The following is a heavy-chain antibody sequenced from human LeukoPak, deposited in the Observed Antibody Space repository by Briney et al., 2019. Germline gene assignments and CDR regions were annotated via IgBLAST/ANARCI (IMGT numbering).Heavy chain of an antibody. D-gene: IGHD6-13*01. J-gene: IGHJ6*02. CDR3: ARDPGMEQAVIRMDV. CDR2: IYYSGST. Sequence: SETLSLTCTVSGGSISSYYWSWIRQPRGKGLEWIGYIYYSGSTNYNPSLKSRVTISVDTSKNQFSLKLSSVTAADTAVYYCARDPGMEQAVIRMDVRGQGTTVTVSS. V-gene: IGHV4-59*01. CDR1: GGSISSYY.